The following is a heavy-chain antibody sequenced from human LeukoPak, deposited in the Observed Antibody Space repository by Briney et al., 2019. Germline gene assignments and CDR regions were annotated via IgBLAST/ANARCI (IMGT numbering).Heavy chain of an antibody. Sequence: TFGGYSWSWIRQPPGKGLEWIGYIYHSGSTYYNPSLKSRVTISVDRSKNQFSLKLSSVTAADTAVYYCARVGPGSDFDYWGQGTLVTVSS. CDR1: TFGGYS. J-gene: IGHJ4*02. CDR3: ARVGPGSDFDY. CDR2: IYHSGST. V-gene: IGHV4-30-2*01. D-gene: IGHD1-1*01.